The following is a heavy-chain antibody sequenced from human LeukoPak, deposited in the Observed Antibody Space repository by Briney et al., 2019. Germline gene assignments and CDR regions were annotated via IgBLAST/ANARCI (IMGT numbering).Heavy chain of an antibody. CDR2: IYHSGST. J-gene: IGHJ4*02. V-gene: IGHV4-4*02. D-gene: IGHD2-15*01. CDR1: GGSISSSNW. CDR3: ASKDGGSQYYFDY. Sequence: PSETLSLTCAVSGGSISSSNWWSWVRQPPGKGLEWIGEIYHSGSTNYNPSLKSRVTISVDKSKNQFSLKLSSVTAADTAVYYCASKDGGSQYYFDYWGQGTLVTVSS.